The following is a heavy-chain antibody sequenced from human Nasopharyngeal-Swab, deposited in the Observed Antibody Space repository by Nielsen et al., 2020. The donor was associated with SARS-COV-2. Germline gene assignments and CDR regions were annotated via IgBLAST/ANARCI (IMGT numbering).Heavy chain of an antibody. Sequence: GELLRLSCAASGFTFSSYGMNWVRQVPGKGLEWVSSISSSSSYIYYADSLKGRFTTSRDNAKNSLYLQMNSLRAEDTAVYYCAVSSWQDFDPWGQGTLVTVSS. J-gene: IGHJ5*02. D-gene: IGHD6-13*01. CDR3: AVSSWQDFDP. CDR2: ISSSSSYI. CDR1: GFTFSSYG. V-gene: IGHV3-21*01.